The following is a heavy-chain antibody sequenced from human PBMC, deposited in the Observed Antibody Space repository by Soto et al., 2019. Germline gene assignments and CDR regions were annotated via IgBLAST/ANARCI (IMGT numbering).Heavy chain of an antibody. V-gene: IGHV1-18*01. CDR1: GYTFTSYG. CDR2: ISAYNGNT. D-gene: IGHD4-17*01. J-gene: IGHJ6*02. CDR3: ASSVTITYYYYGMDV. Sequence: QVQLVQSGAEVKKPGASVKVSCKASGYTFTSYGISWVRQAPGQGLEWMGWISAYNGNTNYAQKRQGRVTMTTDTSTSTAYMELRSLRSDDTAVYYCASSVTITYYYYGMDVWGQGTTVTVSS.